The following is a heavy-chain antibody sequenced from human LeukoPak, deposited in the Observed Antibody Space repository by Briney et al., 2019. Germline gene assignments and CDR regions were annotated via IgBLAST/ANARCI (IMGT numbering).Heavy chain of an antibody. D-gene: IGHD4-17*01. Sequence: PGGSLRLSCAASGFTFSTYWMHWVRQAPGKGLVWVSRIKSDGSSIMYADSVRGRFTISRDNAKNTLYLQMNSLRAEDTAVYYCARATVTRWFDPWGQGTLVTVSS. V-gene: IGHV3-74*03. CDR3: ARATVTRWFDP. J-gene: IGHJ5*02. CDR2: IKSDGSSI. CDR1: GFTFSTYW.